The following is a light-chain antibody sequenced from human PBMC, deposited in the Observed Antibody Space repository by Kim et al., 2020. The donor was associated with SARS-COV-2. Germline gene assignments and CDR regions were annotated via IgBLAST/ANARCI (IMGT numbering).Light chain of an antibody. V-gene: IGKV1-27*01. CDR3: QQYDSAPWT. Sequence: DIQMTQSPSSLSASVGDRVTITCRASQGISNYLAWYQQKAGKVPKLWIYDASALQSGVPSRFSGSGSGTDFTLTINSLQPEDVATYYCQQYDSAPWTFGQGTKVDIK. J-gene: IGKJ1*01. CDR2: DAS. CDR1: QGISNY.